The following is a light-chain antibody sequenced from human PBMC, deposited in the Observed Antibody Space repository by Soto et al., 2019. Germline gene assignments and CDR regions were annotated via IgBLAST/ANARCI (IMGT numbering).Light chain of an antibody. CDR1: QGISSY. CDR3: QQLNSYPIT. CDR2: AAS. J-gene: IGKJ5*01. Sequence: DIQLTQSPSFLSASVGDRVTITCRASQGISSYLAWYQQKPGKAPKLLIYAASTLQSGVPSRFSGSGSGTDFTLTISSLQPGDFATYYCQQLNSYPITFGQGTRLEIK. V-gene: IGKV1-9*01.